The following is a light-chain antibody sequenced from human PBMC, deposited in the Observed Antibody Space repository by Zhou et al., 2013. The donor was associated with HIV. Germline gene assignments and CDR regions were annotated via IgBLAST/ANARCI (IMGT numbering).Light chain of an antibody. J-gene: IGKJ5*01. V-gene: IGKV3D-20*02. CDR1: QSVGSSY. CDR3: QQRRDWPIT. Sequence: EIVLTQSPGTLSLSPGDRATLSCRASQSVGSSYLAWYQQQPGQAPRLLIYDTSSRATGVPARFSGSGSGTDFTLTITSLEPEDFAVYYCQQRRDWPITFGQGTRLEIK. CDR2: DTS.